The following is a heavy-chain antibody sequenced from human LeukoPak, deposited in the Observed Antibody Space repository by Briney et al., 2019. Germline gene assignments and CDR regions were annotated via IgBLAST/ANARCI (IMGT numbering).Heavy chain of an antibody. D-gene: IGHD6-13*01. CDR2: IIPIFGTT. V-gene: IGHV1-69*06. J-gene: IGHJ6*03. CDR1: GGTFSSYA. CDR3: ARVVGLTGYSSSWYSGYYYYMDV. Sequence: SVKVSCKASGGTFSSYAISWVRQAPGQGLEWLGGIIPIFGTTNYAQKFQHRVTITADKSTSTAYMELSSLRSEDTAVYYCARVVGLTGYSSSWYSGYYYYMDVWGKGTTVTVSS.